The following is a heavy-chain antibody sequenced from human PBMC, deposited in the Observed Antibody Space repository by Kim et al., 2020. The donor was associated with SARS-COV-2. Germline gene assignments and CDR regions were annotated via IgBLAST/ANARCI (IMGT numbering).Heavy chain of an antibody. CDR1: GGSISSGDYY. CDR3: ARDPAACSGGNCFDY. D-gene: IGHD2-15*01. J-gene: IGHJ4*02. CDR2: IYYSGST. V-gene: IGHV4-30-4*01. Sequence: SETLSLTCTVSGGSISSGDYYWSWIRQTPGKGLEWIGYIYYSGSTYYNPSLKSRVTISVDTSKNQFSLKLSSVTAADTAVYYCARDPAACSGGNCFDYWGQGTLVTVSS.